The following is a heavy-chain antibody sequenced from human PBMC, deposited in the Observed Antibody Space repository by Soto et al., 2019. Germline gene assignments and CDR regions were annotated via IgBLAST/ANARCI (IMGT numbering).Heavy chain of an antibody. CDR2: IYHSGST. J-gene: IGHJ4*02. CDR3: ARGEYCTNGVCLYYFDY. D-gene: IGHD2-8*01. V-gene: IGHV4-38-2*01. Sequence: SETLSLTCAVSGYSISSGYYWGWIRQPPGKGLEWIGSIYHSGSTYYNPSHKSRVTISVDTSKNQFSLKLSSVTAADTAVYYCARGEYCTNGVCLYYFDYWGQGTLVTVSS. CDR1: GYSISSGYY.